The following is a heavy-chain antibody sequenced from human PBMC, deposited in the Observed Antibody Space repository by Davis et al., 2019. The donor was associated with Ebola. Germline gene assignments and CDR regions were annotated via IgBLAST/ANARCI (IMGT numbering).Heavy chain of an antibody. V-gene: IGHV4-34*01. Sequence: SETLSLTCAVYGGSFSGYYWSWIRQPPGKGLEWIGEINHSGSNNYNPSLKSRVTISVDTSKNQFSLKLSSVTAADTAVYYCARGPWVGWELLFRYYGMDVWGQGTTVTVSS. CDR2: INHSGSN. D-gene: IGHD1-26*01. CDR1: GGSFSGYY. CDR3: ARGPWVGWELLFRYYGMDV. J-gene: IGHJ6*02.